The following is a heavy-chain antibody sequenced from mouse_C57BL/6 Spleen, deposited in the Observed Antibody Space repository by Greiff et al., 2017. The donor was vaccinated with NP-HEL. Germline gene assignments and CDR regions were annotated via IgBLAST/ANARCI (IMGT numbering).Heavy chain of an antibody. D-gene: IGHD2-2*01. CDR3: ARQDYGSAWFAY. V-gene: IGHV5-6*01. CDR1: GFTFSSYG. Sequence: EVQLQESGGDLVKPGGSLKLSCAASGFTFSSYGMSWVRQTPDKRLEWVATISSGGSYTYYPDSVKGRFTISRDNAKNTLYLQMSSLKSEDTAMYYCARQDYGSAWFAYWGQGTLVTVSA. CDR2: ISSGGSYT. J-gene: IGHJ3*01.